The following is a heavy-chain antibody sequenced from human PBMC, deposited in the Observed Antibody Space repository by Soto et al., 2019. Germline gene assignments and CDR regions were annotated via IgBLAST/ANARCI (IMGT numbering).Heavy chain of an antibody. Sequence: GESLKISCKGSGYNFINYWIAWVRQMPGKGLEWMGVIYPGDSETRYSPSLPGQVTISVDKSISTTYLQWSSLKASDTAMYYWGRRGYNYFDYWGQGALVTVSS. D-gene: IGHD5-18*01. CDR2: IYPGDSET. CDR3: GRRGYNYFDY. CDR1: GYNFINYW. J-gene: IGHJ4*02. V-gene: IGHV5-51*01.